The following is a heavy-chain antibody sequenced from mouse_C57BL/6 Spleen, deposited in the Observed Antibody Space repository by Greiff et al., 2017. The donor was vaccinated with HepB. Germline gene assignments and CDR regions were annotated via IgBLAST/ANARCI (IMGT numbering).Heavy chain of an antibody. CDR1: GFNIKDYY. D-gene: IGHD2-2*01. V-gene: IGHV14-1*01. CDR2: IDPEDGDT. J-gene: IGHJ3*01. Sequence: EVQLQQSGAELVRPGASVKLSCTASGFNIKDYYMHWVKQRPEQGLEWIGRIDPEDGDTEYAPKFQGKATMTAETSSNTAYLQLSSLTSEDTAVYYCTTHSTMVTTAYWGQGTLVTVSA. CDR3: TTHSTMVTTAY.